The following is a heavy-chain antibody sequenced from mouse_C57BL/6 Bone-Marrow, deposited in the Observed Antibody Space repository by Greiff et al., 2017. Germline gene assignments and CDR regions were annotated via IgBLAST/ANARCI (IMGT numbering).Heavy chain of an antibody. Sequence: QVQLQQSGAELARPGASVKLSCKASGYTFTSYGISWVKQRTGQGLEWIGEIYPRSGNTYYNEKFKGKATLTADKSSSTAYMELRSLTSEDSAVYFCARAGDIYYGNFWCAYWGQGTLVTVSA. J-gene: IGHJ3*01. CDR3: ARAGDIYYGNFWCAY. CDR2: IYPRSGNT. CDR1: GYTFTSYG. D-gene: IGHD2-1*01. V-gene: IGHV1-81*01.